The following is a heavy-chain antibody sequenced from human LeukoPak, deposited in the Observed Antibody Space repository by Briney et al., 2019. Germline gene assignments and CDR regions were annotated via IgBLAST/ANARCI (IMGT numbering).Heavy chain of an antibody. CDR2: IYSGGST. CDR3: ARVDDSSGYYPNYFDY. J-gene: IGHJ4*02. Sequence: GGSLRLSCAASGFTFSSYWMPWVRQAPGKGLVWVSVIYSGGSTYYADSVKGRFTISRDNSKNTLYLQMNSLRAEDTAVYYCARVDDSSGYYPNYFDYWGQGTLVTVSS. CDR1: GFTFSSYW. V-gene: IGHV3-53*01. D-gene: IGHD3-22*01.